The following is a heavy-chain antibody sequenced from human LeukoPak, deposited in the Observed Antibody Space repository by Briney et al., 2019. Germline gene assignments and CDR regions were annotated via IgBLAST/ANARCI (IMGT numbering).Heavy chain of an antibody. V-gene: IGHV3-23*01. CDR3: AKDLALEMATQPPYY. D-gene: IGHD5-24*01. CDR1: GFTFSSYS. Sequence: GGSLRLSCAASGFTFSSYSMNWVRQAPGKGLEWVSAISGSGGSTYYADSVKGRFTISRDNSKNTLYLQMNSLRAEDTAVYYCAKDLALEMATQPPYYWGQGTLVTVSS. J-gene: IGHJ4*02. CDR2: ISGSGGST.